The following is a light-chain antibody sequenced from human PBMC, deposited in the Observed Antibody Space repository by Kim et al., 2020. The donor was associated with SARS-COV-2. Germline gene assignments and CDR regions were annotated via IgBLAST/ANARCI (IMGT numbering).Light chain of an antibody. V-gene: IGLV1-44*01. Sequence: RVSIAWSGGTSNIETNTVNWYQQHPGAAPKLLIPTNKQRPSGVPDRFSGSRFGTSASLTISGLQSEDEADYFCAAWEDSPGGYVVFGGGTQLTVL. CDR3: AAWEDSPGGYVV. J-gene: IGLJ2*01. CDR1: TSNIETNT. CDR2: TNK.